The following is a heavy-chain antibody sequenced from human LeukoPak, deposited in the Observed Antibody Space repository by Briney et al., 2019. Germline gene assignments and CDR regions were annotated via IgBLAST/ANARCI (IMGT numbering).Heavy chain of an antibody. CDR3: AKDISLGFRWSTFDF. V-gene: IGHV3-7*03. CDR2: IKQDGSEK. D-gene: IGHD6-13*01. CDR1: GGSINNYY. Sequence: ETLSLTCTVSGGSINNYYWSWVRQAPGKGLEWVANIKQDGSEKYYVDSVKGRFTISRDKAKNSLYLQMNSLRAEDTALYYCAKDISLGFRWSTFDFWGQGTLVTVSS. J-gene: IGHJ4*02.